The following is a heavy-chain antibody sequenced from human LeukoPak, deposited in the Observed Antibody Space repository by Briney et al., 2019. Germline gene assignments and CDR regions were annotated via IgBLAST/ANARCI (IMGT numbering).Heavy chain of an antibody. Sequence: GGSLRLSCAASGFTFSSYEMNWVRQAPGKGLEWVSCISSSGSTIYYADSVKGRFTISRDNAKNSLYLQMNSLRAEDTAVYYCARDLQLWFGELNYYGMDVWGQGTTVTVSS. CDR2: ISSSGSTI. CDR1: GFTFSSYE. V-gene: IGHV3-48*03. J-gene: IGHJ6*02. D-gene: IGHD3-10*01. CDR3: ARDLQLWFGELNYYGMDV.